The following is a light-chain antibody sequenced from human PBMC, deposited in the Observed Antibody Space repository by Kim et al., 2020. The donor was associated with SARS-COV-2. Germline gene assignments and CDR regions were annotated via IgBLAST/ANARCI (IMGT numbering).Light chain of an antibody. CDR2: EGS. V-gene: IGLV2-23*01. CDR1: SRDVGRYNF. Sequence: QSALTQPASVSGSPGQSITIACTGTSRDVGRYNFVSWYQQQPGKAPKVMIYEGSKRPLGVSDRFSDSKSGNTASLTISGLQTEDEGDYYCWSKAGPNTYVFGTGTKVTVL. J-gene: IGLJ1*01. CDR3: WSKAGPNTYV.